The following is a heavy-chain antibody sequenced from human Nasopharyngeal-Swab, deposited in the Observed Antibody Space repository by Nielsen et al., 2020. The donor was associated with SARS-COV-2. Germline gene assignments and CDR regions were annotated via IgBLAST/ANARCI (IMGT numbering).Heavy chain of an antibody. CDR1: GGSISSSNW. CDR3: ARRTVTTFAEYFQH. Sequence: GSLRLSCAVSGGSISSSNWWTWVRHPPGKGLEWIGEIYHSGSTNYNASLKSRVTISVDKSKNQFSLKLSSVTAADTAVYYCARRTVTTFAEYFQHWGQGTLVTVSS. D-gene: IGHD4-17*01. J-gene: IGHJ1*01. V-gene: IGHV4-4*02. CDR2: IYHSGST.